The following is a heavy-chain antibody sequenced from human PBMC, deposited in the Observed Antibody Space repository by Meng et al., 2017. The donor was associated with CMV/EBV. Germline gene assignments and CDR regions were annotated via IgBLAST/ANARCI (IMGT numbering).Heavy chain of an antibody. D-gene: IGHD6-19*01. CDR1: GFTFSSYW. J-gene: IGHJ4*02. CDR3: ASPPGYSSGWYLN. V-gene: IGHV3-74*01. CDR2: INSDGSST. Sequence: ASGFTFSSYWMHLVRQAPGKGLVWVSRINSDGSSTSYADSVKGRFTISRDNAKNTLYLQMNSLRADDTAVYYCASPPGYSSGWYLNWGQGTLVTVSS.